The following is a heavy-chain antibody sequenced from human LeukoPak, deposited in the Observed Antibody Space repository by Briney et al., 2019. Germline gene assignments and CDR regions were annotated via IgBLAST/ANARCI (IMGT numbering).Heavy chain of an antibody. Sequence: SETLSLTCTVSGGSISSYYWSWIRQPPGKGLEWIGYIYYSGSTNYNPSLKSRVTISVDTSKNQITLKLSSVTAADTAVYYCASAPLDSSGYYPYYYYYYMDVWGKGTTVTVSS. CDR3: ASAPLDSSGYYPYYYYYYMDV. V-gene: IGHV4-59*01. CDR2: IYYSGST. D-gene: IGHD3-22*01. CDR1: GGSISSYY. J-gene: IGHJ6*03.